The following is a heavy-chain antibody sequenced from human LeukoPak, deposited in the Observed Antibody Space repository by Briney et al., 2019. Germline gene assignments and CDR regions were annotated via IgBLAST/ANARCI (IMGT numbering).Heavy chain of an antibody. CDR1: GFTFNTYA. D-gene: IGHD7-27*01. J-gene: IGHJ4*02. V-gene: IGHV3-30-3*01. CDR2: VSYDGSNR. CDR3: ARDNNWGSTHY. Sequence: GGSLRLSCAASGFTFNTYAMHWVRQAPGMALEWVAVVSYDGSNRYYADSVQGRFTISRDNSKNTLYLQMNTLRAEDTAVYYCARDNNWGSTHYWGQGTLVTVSS.